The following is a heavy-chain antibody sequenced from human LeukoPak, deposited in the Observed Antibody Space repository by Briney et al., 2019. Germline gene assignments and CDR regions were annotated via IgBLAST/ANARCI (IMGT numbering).Heavy chain of an antibody. CDR1: GFIFSDYY. CDR2: LNNIGSTI. CDR3: ARLPGFIGY. J-gene: IGHJ4*02. V-gene: IGHV3-11*01. Sequence: GGSLRLSCAASGFIFSDYYMSWVRQAPGKGLEWVAYLNNIGSTIYHADSVKGRFTISRDNAKNSLSLQMNSLRADDTAIYFRARLPGFIGYWGQG.